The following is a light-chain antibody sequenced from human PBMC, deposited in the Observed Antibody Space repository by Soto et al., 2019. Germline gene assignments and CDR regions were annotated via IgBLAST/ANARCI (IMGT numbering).Light chain of an antibody. J-gene: IGKJ4*01. V-gene: IGKV3-15*01. CDR1: QSVSSN. CDR3: QQYNNWPPS. CDR2: GAS. Sequence: EIVMTQSPATLSVSPGERATLSCRASQSVSSNLAGYQQKPGQAPRLLIYGASTRATGIPDRFSGSGSGTEFTLTISSLQSEDFAVYYCQQYNNWPPSFGGGTKVEIK.